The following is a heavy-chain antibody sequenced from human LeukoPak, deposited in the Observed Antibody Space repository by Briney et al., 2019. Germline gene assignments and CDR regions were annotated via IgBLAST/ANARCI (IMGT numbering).Heavy chain of an antibody. CDR2: INGDGSTT. CDR3: ARVSIGVWYFDL. CDR1: GFTFSSYL. D-gene: IGHD3-16*01. J-gene: IGHJ2*01. V-gene: IGHV3-74*01. Sequence: GGSLRLSCAASGFTFSSYLMHWVRQAPGKGLVWVSRINGDGSTTTYADSVTGRFTISRDNAKNTQYLQMNRLGAEDTAVYYCARVSIGVWYFDLWGRGTLVTVSS.